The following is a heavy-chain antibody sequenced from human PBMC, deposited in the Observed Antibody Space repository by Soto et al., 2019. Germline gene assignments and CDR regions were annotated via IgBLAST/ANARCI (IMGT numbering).Heavy chain of an antibody. CDR3: AKVHRFAGAGDY. CDR1: GFTFSNYA. J-gene: IGHJ4*02. CDR2: ISSSSSST. D-gene: IGHD2-8*02. Sequence: EVQLLESGGGLVQPGGSLRLSCAASGFTFSNYAMSWVRQVSGKGLEWVSAISSSSSSTYYADSVKGRFTISRDNPKNTLYLQMNSLRAEDTAVYYCAKVHRFAGAGDYWGQGTLVTVSS. V-gene: IGHV3-23*01.